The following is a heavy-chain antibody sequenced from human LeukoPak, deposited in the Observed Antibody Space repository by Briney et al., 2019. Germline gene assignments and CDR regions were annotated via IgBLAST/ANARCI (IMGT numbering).Heavy chain of an antibody. Sequence: PGGPLRLSCAASGFTVSSNYMSGVRQAPGKGLEWVSVIYSGGITYYADSVKGRFTISRDNSKNTLYPQMNSLSAEAAAVYYCATRTGPSPYYYDSSGYGSPGAFDIWGQGTMVTVSS. CDR1: GFTVSSNY. J-gene: IGHJ3*02. V-gene: IGHV3-53*01. CDR2: IYSGGIT. CDR3: ATRTGPSPYYYDSSGYGSPGAFDI. D-gene: IGHD3-22*01.